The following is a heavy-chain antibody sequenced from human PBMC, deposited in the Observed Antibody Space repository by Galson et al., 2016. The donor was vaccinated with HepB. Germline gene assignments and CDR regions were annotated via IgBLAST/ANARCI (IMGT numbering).Heavy chain of an antibody. D-gene: IGHD4-11*01. CDR2: IDPSDSYT. CDR3: ATYRDPLGSPGPRSPHYYYVGLDV. CDR1: GYTFTNHW. Sequence: QSGAEVKKPGESLRISCKGSGYTFTNHWITWVRQMPGKGLEYLGRIDPSDSYTSYSPSFQGHVTISTDNYINTAYLQWSSLEASDTAMYYCATYRDPLGSPGPRSPHYYYVGLDVWGQGTTVSVSS. J-gene: IGHJ6*02. V-gene: IGHV5-10-1*01.